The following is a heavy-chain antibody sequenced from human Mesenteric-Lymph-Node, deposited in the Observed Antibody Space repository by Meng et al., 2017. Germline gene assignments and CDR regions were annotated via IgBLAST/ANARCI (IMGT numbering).Heavy chain of an antibody. CDR3: ARDHGFLNWFDP. CDR2: ISSSGSTI. Sequence: GESLKISCAASGFTFSSYEMNWVRQAPGKGLEWVSYISSSGSTIYYADSVKGRFTISRDNAKNSLYLEMNILRVEDTAVYYCARDHGFLNWFDPWGQGTLVTVSS. D-gene: IGHD2/OR15-2a*01. J-gene: IGHJ5*02. V-gene: IGHV3-48*03. CDR1: GFTFSSYE.